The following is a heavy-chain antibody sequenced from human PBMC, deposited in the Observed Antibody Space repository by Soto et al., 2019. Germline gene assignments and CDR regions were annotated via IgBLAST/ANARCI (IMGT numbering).Heavy chain of an antibody. Sequence: EVQLLESGGNLIQPGGSLRLSCAASGFTFRNYAMSWVRQAPGAGPEWVSGIRGSGGRTYYADSVKGRFTISRDNSNNALFLQMNSLRAEDTALYYCAKDPNGDYVGAFDIWGRGTMVTVSS. CDR2: IRGSGGRT. J-gene: IGHJ3*02. D-gene: IGHD4-17*01. CDR3: AKDPNGDYVGAFDI. V-gene: IGHV3-23*01. CDR1: GFTFRNYA.